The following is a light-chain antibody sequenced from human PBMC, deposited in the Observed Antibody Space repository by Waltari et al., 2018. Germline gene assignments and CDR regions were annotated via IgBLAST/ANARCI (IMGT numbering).Light chain of an antibody. V-gene: IGKV3-20*01. J-gene: IGKJ4*01. Sequence: EIVLTQSPGTLSLSPGERATLSCRASQTVRTTYLAWYQQKPGQAPTLLMYGVSSRATGIPDRFSGSGSGTDFSLTISSLEPEDFAVYYCQQYDISPLTFGGGTKVEIK. CDR1: QTVRTTY. CDR3: QQYDISPLT. CDR2: GVS.